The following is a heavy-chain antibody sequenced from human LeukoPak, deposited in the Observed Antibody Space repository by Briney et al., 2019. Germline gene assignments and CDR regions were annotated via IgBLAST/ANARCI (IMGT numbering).Heavy chain of an antibody. CDR1: GGSVNLYY. CDR2: INNSGNL. Sequence: SETLSLTCSVSGGSVNLYYWRWIRQSPGKGLEWIVYINNSGNLYYNPSLKHRPNITLDTSNNQVSLRLTSVTAADTAVYYCARNFARNSGDYGNDGFDIWGQGTMVTVSS. D-gene: IGHD4-17*01. J-gene: IGHJ3*02. CDR3: ARNFARNSGDYGNDGFDI. V-gene: IGHV4-59*02.